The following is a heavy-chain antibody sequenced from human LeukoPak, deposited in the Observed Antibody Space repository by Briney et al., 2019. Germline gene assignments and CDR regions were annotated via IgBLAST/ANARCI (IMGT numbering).Heavy chain of an antibody. V-gene: IGHV4-39*01. J-gene: IGHJ4*02. D-gene: IGHD6-19*01. CDR2: IYYSGST. CDR1: SGSISSSSYY. CDR3: ARHKLGTVAGFYFDY. Sequence: SETLSLTCTVSSGSISSSSYYWGWIRQPAGKGLEWIGSIYYSGSTYYNPSLKSRVTISVDTSKNQFSLKLSSVTAAETAVYYCARHKLGTVAGFYFDYWGQGTLVTVSS.